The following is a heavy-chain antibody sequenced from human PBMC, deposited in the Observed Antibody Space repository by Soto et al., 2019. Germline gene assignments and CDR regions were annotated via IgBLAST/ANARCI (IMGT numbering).Heavy chain of an antibody. D-gene: IGHD2-21*02. CDR2: IWYDGSNQ. CDR3: VKDHCGGDCYSDPYFDY. V-gene: IGHV3-33*06. Sequence: QVQLVESGGGVVQPGRSLRLSCVASGFSFTTYGLHWVRQAPGKGLEWGAVIWYDGSNQYYADSVKGRFTISRDNSKNILYMEMKRMRVEDTDVYYCVKDHCGGDCYSDPYFDYWGQGTLVTVSS. J-gene: IGHJ4*02. CDR1: GFSFTTYG.